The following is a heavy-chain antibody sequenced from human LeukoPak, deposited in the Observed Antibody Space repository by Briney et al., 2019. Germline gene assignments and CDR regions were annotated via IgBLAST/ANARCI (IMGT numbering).Heavy chain of an antibody. CDR1: GGSISSSRYY. Sequence: SETLSLTCTVSGGSISSSRYYWGWIRQPPGKGLEWIGSIYYSGSTYYDPSLKSRVTMSVDTSKNQLSLKLSSVTAADTAVYYCARHSGSFRHGFDYWGQGILVTVSS. CDR3: ARHSGSFRHGFDY. V-gene: IGHV4-39*01. D-gene: IGHD1-26*01. CDR2: IYYSGST. J-gene: IGHJ4*02.